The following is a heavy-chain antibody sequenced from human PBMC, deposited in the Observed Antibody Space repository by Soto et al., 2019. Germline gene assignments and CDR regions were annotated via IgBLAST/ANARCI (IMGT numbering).Heavy chain of an antibody. CDR2: INHSGST. V-gene: IGHV4-34*01. CDR1: GGSLSGYY. CDR3: ARVPNDYGDTFFDY. D-gene: IGHD4-17*01. J-gene: IGHJ4*02. Sequence: SETLSLTCAVYGGSLSGYYWSWIRQPPGKGLEWIGEINHSGSTNYNPSLKSRVTISVDTSKNQFSLKLSSVTAADTAVYYCARVPNDYGDTFFDYWGQGTLVTVSS.